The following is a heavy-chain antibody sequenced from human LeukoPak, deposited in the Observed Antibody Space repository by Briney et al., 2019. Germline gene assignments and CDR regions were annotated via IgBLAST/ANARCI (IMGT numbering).Heavy chain of an antibody. CDR3: ARDDYDGGAFDI. CDR1: GFTFSSYS. Sequence: GRSLRLSCAASGFTFSSYSMNWVRQAPGKGLEWVSSISSSSSYVYYADSVKGRFTISRDNAKNSLYLQMNSLRAEDTAVYYCARDDYDGGAFDIWGQGTMVTVSS. J-gene: IGHJ3*02. CDR2: ISSSSSYV. V-gene: IGHV3-21*01. D-gene: IGHD3-22*01.